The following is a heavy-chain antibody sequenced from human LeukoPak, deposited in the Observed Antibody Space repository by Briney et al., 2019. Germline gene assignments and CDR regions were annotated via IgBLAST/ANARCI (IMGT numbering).Heavy chain of an antibody. CDR1: GFTFSSYS. CDR2: ISSSSSYI. D-gene: IGHD1-26*01. V-gene: IGHV3-21*01. Sequence: PGGSLRLXCAASGFTFSSYSMNWVRQAPGKALESVSSISSSSSYIYYADSVKGRFTISRDNAKNSLYLQMNSLRAEDTAVYYCARDSFGGSYPNWFDPWGQGTLVTVSS. CDR3: ARDSFGGSYPNWFDP. J-gene: IGHJ5*02.